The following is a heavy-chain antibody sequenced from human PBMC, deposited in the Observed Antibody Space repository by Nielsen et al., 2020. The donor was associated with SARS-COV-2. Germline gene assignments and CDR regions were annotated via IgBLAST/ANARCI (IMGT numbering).Heavy chain of an antibody. CDR1: GFIFGDYG. CDR3: AKGSVYMEYFDH. Sequence: GGALRLSCAASGFIFGDYGMHWVRQAPGKGLGGGAVIWYDGGNEYYADSVKGRFTISRDNSKNTLYVQMNSLRAGDTAVYFCAKGSVYMEYFDHWGQGTLVTVSS. J-gene: IGHJ1*01. CDR2: IWYDGGNE. D-gene: IGHD5-18*01. V-gene: IGHV3-33*06.